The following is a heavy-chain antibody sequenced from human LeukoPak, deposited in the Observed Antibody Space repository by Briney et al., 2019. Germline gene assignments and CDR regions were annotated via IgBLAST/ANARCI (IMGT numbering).Heavy chain of an antibody. D-gene: IGHD3-10*01. V-gene: IGHV3-13*01. CDR2: IGTTGDT. Sequence: GGSLRLSCAASGFTFSSYDMHWVRQVTGKYLEWVSAIGTTGDTYYPGSVKGRFTISRENAKNSLYLQMNSLRAGDTAMYYCARAVAAARGVNYSDYWGQGTLVTVSS. CDR3: ARAVAAARGVNYSDY. J-gene: IGHJ4*02. CDR1: GFTFSSYD.